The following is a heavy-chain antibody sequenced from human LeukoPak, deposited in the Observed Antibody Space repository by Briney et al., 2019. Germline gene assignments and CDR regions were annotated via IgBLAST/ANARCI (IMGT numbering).Heavy chain of an antibody. Sequence: ASVKVSCKASGYTFTSYGISWVRQAPGQGLEWMGWISAYNGNTNYAQKLQGRVTMTTDTSTSTAYMELSSLRSDDTAVYYCARPDYGDYAGGVDYWGQGTLVTVSS. J-gene: IGHJ4*02. CDR2: ISAYNGNT. CDR1: GYTFTSYG. V-gene: IGHV1-18*01. CDR3: ARPDYGDYAGGVDY. D-gene: IGHD4-17*01.